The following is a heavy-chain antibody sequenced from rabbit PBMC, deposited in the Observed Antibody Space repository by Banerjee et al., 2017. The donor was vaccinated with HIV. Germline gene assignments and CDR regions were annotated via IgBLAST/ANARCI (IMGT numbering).Heavy chain of an antibody. J-gene: IGHJ4*01. CDR2: IYTGSSGST. D-gene: IGHD6-1*01. CDR3: ARDFNWNGDAYASFNL. V-gene: IGHV1S40*01. CDR1: GFSFSSSYW. Sequence: QSLEESGGDLVKPGASLTLTCTASGFSFSSSYWICWVRQAPGKGLEWIVCIYTGSSGSTYYASWAKGRFTISKTSSTTVTLQMTSLTAADTATYFCARDFNWNGDAYASFNLWGPGTLVTVS.